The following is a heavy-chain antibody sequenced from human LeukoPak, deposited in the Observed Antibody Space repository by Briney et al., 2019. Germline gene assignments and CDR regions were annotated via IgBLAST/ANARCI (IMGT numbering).Heavy chain of an antibody. J-gene: IGHJ3*02. CDR2: IYYSGRT. D-gene: IGHD3-22*01. V-gene: IGHV4-59*01. CDR1: GGSISSYN. Sequence: SETLSLTCTDPGGSISSYNWRWIRETPGKGVEWSGYIYYSGRTNYNTSLKSRVTISVDTSKNKFSLKLSSVTAADTAVYYCAREGGSAYYYDSSGYPTAPHAFDIWGQGTMVTVSS. CDR3: AREGGSAYYYDSSGYPTAPHAFDI.